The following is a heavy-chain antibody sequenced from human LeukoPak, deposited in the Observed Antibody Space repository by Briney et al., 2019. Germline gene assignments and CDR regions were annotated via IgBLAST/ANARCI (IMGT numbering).Heavy chain of an antibody. J-gene: IGHJ4*02. D-gene: IGHD3-9*01. V-gene: IGHV4-59*08. Sequence: SETLSLTCTVSGGSISSYYWSWIRQPPGKGLEWIGYIYYSGRTNYNPSLKSRVTISVDTSKNQFSLKLSSVTAADTAVYYCARGSFSLTGYIDYWGQGTLVTVSS. CDR3: ARGSFSLTGYIDY. CDR1: GGSISSYY. CDR2: IYYSGRT.